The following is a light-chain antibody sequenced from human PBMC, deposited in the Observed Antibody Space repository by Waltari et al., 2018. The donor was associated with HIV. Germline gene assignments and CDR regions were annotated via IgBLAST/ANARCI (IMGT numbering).Light chain of an antibody. CDR2: SNS. CDR1: RSNVGRNI. CDR3: VAWDDSLSGWV. V-gene: IGLV1-44*01. J-gene: IGLJ3*02. Sequence: QSVLTQPPSASGTPGQRVSISCSGSRSNVGRNIVNWYQHLPGTAPKPLMFSNSLRPSGVPDRFSGSRSGTSASLAISGLQSEDEADYYCVAWDDSLSGWVFGGGTKLTVL.